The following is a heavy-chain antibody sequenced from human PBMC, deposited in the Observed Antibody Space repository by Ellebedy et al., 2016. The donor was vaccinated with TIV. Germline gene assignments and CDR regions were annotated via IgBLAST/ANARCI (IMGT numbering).Heavy chain of an antibody. V-gene: IGHV3-49*03. D-gene: IGHD6-13*01. Sequence: GESLKISCTASGFTFSDYAMSWFRQAPGKGLEWVGLIRSKTNGGTKENAASVKGRFTISRDNFKNTLYLQMNSLRADDTAVYYCEKRLRYSLNQWSHFDHWGQGALVTVSS. CDR2: IRSKTNGGTK. CDR1: GFTFSDYA. CDR3: EKRLRYSLNQWSHFDH. J-gene: IGHJ4*02.